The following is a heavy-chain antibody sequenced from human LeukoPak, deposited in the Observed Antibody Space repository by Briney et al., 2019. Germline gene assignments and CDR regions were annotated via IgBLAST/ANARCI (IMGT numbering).Heavy chain of an antibody. D-gene: IGHD2-15*01. J-gene: IGHJ4*02. Sequence: QPGGSLRLSCAASGFTFSSYWMHWVRQAPGKGLVWVSRINSDGSSTSYADSVKGRFTISRDNAKNTLYLQMNSLRAEDTAVYYCARGYCSGGSCYIFDYWGQGTLVTVSS. CDR2: INSDGSST. V-gene: IGHV3-74*01. CDR3: ARGYCSGGSCYIFDY. CDR1: GFTFSSYW.